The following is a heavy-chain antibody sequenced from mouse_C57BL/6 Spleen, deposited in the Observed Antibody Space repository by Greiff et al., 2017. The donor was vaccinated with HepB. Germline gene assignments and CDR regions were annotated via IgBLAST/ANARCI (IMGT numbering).Heavy chain of an antibody. V-gene: IGHV1-82*01. D-gene: IGHD2-9*01. Sequence: ESGPELVKPGASVKISCKASGYAFSSSWMNWVKQRPGKGLEWIGRIYPGDGDTNYNGKFKGKATLTADKSSSTAYMQLSSLTSEDSAVYFCAILLSLRGYFDVWGTGTTVTVSS. CDR3: AILLSLRGYFDV. CDR1: GYAFSSSW. CDR2: IYPGDGDT. J-gene: IGHJ1*03.